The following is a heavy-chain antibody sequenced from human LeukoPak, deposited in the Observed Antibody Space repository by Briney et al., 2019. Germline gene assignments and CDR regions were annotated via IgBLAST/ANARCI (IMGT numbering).Heavy chain of an antibody. V-gene: IGHV3-33*01. CDR1: GFTFRNFG. Sequence: PGGSLRLSCAASGFTFRNFGMHWVRQAPGKGLEWVAVIWYDGSEKYYADSVKGRFTISRDNSKNMLYLQTNSLRAEDTAVYYYVRDRNALQFLDYWGQGTVVTVSS. CDR3: VRDRNALQFLDY. CDR2: IWYDGSEK. J-gene: IGHJ4*02. D-gene: IGHD3-3*01.